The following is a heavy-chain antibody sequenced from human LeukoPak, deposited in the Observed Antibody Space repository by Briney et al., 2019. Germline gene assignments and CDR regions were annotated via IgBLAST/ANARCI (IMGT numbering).Heavy chain of an antibody. Sequence: GASVKVSCKASGYTFTSYAMNWVRQAPGQGLEWMGWINTNTGNPTYAQGFTGRFVFSLDTSVSTAYLQISSLKAEDTAVYYCAGGGSDILTGYYLYYYYYGMDVWGQGTTVTVSS. J-gene: IGHJ6*02. CDR1: GYTFTSYA. D-gene: IGHD3-9*01. CDR2: INTNTGNP. CDR3: AGGGSDILTGYYLYYYYYGMDV. V-gene: IGHV7-4-1*02.